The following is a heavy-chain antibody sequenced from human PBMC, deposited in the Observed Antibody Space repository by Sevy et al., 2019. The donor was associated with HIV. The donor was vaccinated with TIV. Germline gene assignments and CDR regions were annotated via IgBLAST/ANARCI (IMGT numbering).Heavy chain of an antibody. J-gene: IGHJ6*02. D-gene: IGHD6-19*01. CDR1: GYTFTGYY. CDR2: INPNSGGT. CDR3: ARGDIAVAGYYYYGMEV. V-gene: IGHV1-2*06. Sequence: ASVKVSCKASGYTFTGYYMHWVRQAPGQGLEWMGRINPNSGGTNYAQKFQGRVTMTRDTSISTAYMELSRLRSDDTAVYYCARGDIAVAGYYYYGMEVWGQGTTVTVSS.